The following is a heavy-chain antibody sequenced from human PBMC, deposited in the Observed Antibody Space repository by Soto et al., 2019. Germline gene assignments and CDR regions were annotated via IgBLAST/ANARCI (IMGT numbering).Heavy chain of an antibody. CDR3: GKGRSYYYYYGVDV. Sequence: GGSLRLSCAASGFPFSSCAMGWVRQAPGKGLEWVSDIIDSGGSTYYADAVKGRFTISRDNSKSTLYPQMNSLRAEDTAVYYCGKGRSYYYYYGVDVWGQGTTVTVSS. D-gene: IGHD1-26*01. V-gene: IGHV3-23*01. CDR1: GFPFSSCA. J-gene: IGHJ6*02. CDR2: IIDSGGST.